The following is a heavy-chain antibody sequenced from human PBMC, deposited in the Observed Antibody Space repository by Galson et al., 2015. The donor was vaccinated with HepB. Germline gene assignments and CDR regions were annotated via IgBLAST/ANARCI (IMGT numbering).Heavy chain of an antibody. D-gene: IGHD3-22*01. J-gene: IGHJ3*02. V-gene: IGHV4-30-2*01. CDR2: IYHSGST. CDR3: AREVNNYYDSSGNPNDAFDI. CDR1: GGSISSGGYS. Sequence: TLSLTCAVSGGSISSGGYSWSWIRQPPGQGLEWIGYIYHSGSTYYNPSLKSRVTISVDRSKNQFSLKLSSVTAADTAVYYCAREVNNYYDSSGNPNDAFDIWGQGTMVTVSS.